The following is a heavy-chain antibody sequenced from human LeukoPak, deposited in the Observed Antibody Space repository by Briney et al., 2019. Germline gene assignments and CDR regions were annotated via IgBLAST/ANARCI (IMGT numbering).Heavy chain of an antibody. CDR1: GGSISSYY. Sequence: KPSETLSLTCTVSGGSISSYYWSWIRQPPGKGLEWIGYIYYSGSTNYNPSLKSRVTISVDTSKNQFSLKLSSVTAADTAVYYCARVGGYSYGYNDYWGQGTLVTVSS. CDR2: IYYSGST. D-gene: IGHD5-18*01. CDR3: ARVGGYSYGYNDY. V-gene: IGHV4-59*01. J-gene: IGHJ4*02.